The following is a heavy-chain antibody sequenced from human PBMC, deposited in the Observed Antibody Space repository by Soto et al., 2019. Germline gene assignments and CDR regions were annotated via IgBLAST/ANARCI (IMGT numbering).Heavy chain of an antibody. Sequence: TSETLSLTCTVSGDAVTSTSYYWSWVRQSPGKGLEWIGYSYYNGDANYNPSLKSRVTISVDTSKNQFSLNLTSVTAADTGVYYCAREGGVLRLSNWFDSWGQGIQVTVSS. CDR3: AREGGVLRLSNWFDS. V-gene: IGHV4-61*01. CDR2: SYYNGDA. CDR1: GDAVTSTSYY. D-gene: IGHD3-3*01. J-gene: IGHJ5*01.